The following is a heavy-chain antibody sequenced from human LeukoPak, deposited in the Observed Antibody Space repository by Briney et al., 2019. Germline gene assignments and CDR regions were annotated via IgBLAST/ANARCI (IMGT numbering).Heavy chain of an antibody. Sequence: ASVKVSCKASGYTFTGYYMHWVRQAPGQGLEWMGWINPNSGGTNYAQKFQGRVTMTRDTSISTAYMELSRLRSDDTAVYYCARMSPAAPTHAFDIWGQGTMVTVSS. CDR3: ARMSPAAPTHAFDI. D-gene: IGHD2-2*01. CDR2: INPNSGGT. V-gene: IGHV1-2*02. J-gene: IGHJ3*02. CDR1: GYTFTGYY.